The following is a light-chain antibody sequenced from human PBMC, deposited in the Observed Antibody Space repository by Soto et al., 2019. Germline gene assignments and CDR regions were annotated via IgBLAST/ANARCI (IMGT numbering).Light chain of an antibody. J-gene: IGKJ1*01. CDR1: QSTNS. CDR3: QQYGSSPSWT. V-gene: IGKV3-20*01. Sequence: ETVLTQSPGTLSLSPGERATLSCRASQSTNSIAWYQQKPGQAPRLLMYGASTRATGIPDMFSGSGSGTDFTLTVSRLEPDDFAVYYCQQYGSSPSWTFGQGTKVEIK. CDR2: GAS.